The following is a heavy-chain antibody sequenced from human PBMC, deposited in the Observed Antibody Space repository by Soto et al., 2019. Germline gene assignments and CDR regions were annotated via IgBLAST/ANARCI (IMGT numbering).Heavy chain of an antibody. V-gene: IGHV1-18*01. CDR2: ISAYSGDT. CDR3: AQGERYSSSSDLTY. J-gene: IGHJ4*02. CDR1: GYTFTNFG. Sequence: QVQLVQSGAEVKEPGASVKVSCKPSGYTFTNFGVNWVRQAPGQGLEWMGWISAYSGDTRYAQNFQGRVTMTTDTSTSTAYMELRSLTFYDTAGHYWAQGERYSSSSDLTYWGQGTLVTVST. D-gene: IGHD6-6*01.